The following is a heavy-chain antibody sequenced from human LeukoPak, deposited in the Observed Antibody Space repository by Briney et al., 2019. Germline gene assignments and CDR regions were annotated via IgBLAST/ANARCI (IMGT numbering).Heavy chain of an antibody. CDR2: RNPNSGNT. J-gene: IGHJ4*02. Sequence: ASVKVSCTASGGTFSSYAISWVRQAPGQGLEWMGYRNPNSGNTDYAQKFQGRVTITIDTSISTAYMELSSLRAEDTAVYYCAREGLDYWGQGTLVTVSS. CDR3: AREGLDY. V-gene: IGHV1-8*03. CDR1: GGTFSSYA.